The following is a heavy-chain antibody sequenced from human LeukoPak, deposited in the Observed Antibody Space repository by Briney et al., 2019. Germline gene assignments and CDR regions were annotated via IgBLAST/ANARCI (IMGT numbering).Heavy chain of an antibody. V-gene: IGHV3-23*01. D-gene: IGHD4-17*01. CDR1: GFSFSNYT. CDR2: ISGNGGST. J-gene: IGHJ4*02. CDR3: AKCYGDSRNDY. Sequence: PGGSLRLSCAASGFSFSNYTMTWVRQAPGKGLEWVSSISGNGGSTYYADSVKGRFTMSRDNSKNTLYLQINSLRVEDTVVYYCAKCYGDSRNDYWGQGTLVTVSS.